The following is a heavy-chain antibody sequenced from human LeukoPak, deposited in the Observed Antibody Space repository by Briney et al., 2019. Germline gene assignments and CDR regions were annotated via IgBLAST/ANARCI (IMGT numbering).Heavy chain of an antibody. CDR3: ARTTEAHSWRTRYYYYYMDV. D-gene: IGHD6-13*01. Sequence: SETLSLTCTVSGGSISSYYWSWIRQPPGKGLEWIGYIYYSGSTNYNPSLKSRVTISVDTSKNQFSLKLSSVTAADTAVYYCARTTEAHSWRTRYYYYYMDVWGKGTTVTVSS. CDR2: IYYSGST. V-gene: IGHV4-59*01. CDR1: GGSISSYY. J-gene: IGHJ6*03.